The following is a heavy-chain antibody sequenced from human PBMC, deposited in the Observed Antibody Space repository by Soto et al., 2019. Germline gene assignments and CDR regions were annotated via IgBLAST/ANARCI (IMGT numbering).Heavy chain of an antibody. Sequence: QLLQSGGGLVQPGGSLTLSCAASGFTFGTTDMSWVRQAPGEGLEWVSTIDGSGGTTYYADSVKGRFTISGDNSRNTVYLQMNSLRGDDTALYYCVKNSGWFNTWGQGALVTVSS. J-gene: IGHJ5*02. CDR1: GFTFGTTD. CDR2: IDGSGGTT. D-gene: IGHD3-10*01. CDR3: VKNSGWFNT. V-gene: IGHV3-23*01.